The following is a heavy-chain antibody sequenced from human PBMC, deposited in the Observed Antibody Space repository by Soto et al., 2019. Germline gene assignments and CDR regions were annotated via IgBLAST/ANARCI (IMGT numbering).Heavy chain of an antibody. Sequence: QVPLVQSGAEVKKPGASVKVSCKASGYTFTSYAMHWVRQAPGQRLEWMGWINAGNGNTKYSQKFQGRVTITRDTSASTAYMELSSLRSEDTAVYYCARARITMVRGVIDGWFDPWGQGTLVTVSS. V-gene: IGHV1-3*01. D-gene: IGHD3-10*01. CDR3: ARARITMVRGVIDGWFDP. CDR1: GYTFTSYA. J-gene: IGHJ5*02. CDR2: INAGNGNT.